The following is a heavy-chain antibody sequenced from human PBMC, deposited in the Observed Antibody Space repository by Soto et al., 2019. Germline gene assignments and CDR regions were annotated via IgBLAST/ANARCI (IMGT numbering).Heavy chain of an antibody. V-gene: IGHV4-31*03. CDR1: GGSISSGGYY. Sequence: SETLSLTCTVSGGSISSGGYYWSWIRQHPGKGLEWIGYIYYSGSTYYNPSLKSRVTISVDTSKNQFSLKLSSVTAADTAVYYCARDGPRGYSYALDPWGQGTLVTVSS. CDR2: IYYSGST. J-gene: IGHJ5*02. D-gene: IGHD5-18*01. CDR3: ARDGPRGYSYALDP.